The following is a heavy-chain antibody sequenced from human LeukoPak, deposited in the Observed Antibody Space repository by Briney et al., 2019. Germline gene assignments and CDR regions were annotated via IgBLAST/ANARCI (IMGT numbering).Heavy chain of an antibody. V-gene: IGHV3-11*01. J-gene: IGHJ4*02. Sequence: GGSLRLSCAASGFTFSDYYMSWIRQAPGKGLEWLSYISSSGSTIYYADCVKGRFTISRDNAKTSLYLQMNSLRAEDTAVYYSARGSKSHSNYVGYWGQGTLVTVSS. CDR3: ARGSKSHSNYVGY. D-gene: IGHD4-11*01. CDR1: GFTFSDYY. CDR2: ISSSGSTI.